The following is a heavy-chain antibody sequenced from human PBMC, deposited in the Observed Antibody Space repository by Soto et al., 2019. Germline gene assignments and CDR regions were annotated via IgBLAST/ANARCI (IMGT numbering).Heavy chain of an antibody. V-gene: IGHV3-21*01. Sequence: GGSLRLSCAVSGFIFSRYSMNWVRQAPGKGLEWVSSIGTSGSYIYDTDSVKGRFTISRGNTKDSLYLQMNSLRAEDTAIYYCARGSAFIGLDYWGQGTPVTVSS. CDR1: GFIFSRYS. CDR2: IGTSGSYI. J-gene: IGHJ4*02. D-gene: IGHD1-26*01. CDR3: ARGSAFIGLDY.